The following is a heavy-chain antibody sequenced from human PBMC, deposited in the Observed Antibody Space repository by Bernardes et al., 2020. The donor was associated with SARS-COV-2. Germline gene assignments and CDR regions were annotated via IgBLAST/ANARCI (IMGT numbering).Heavy chain of an antibody. J-gene: IGHJ6*02. D-gene: IGHD4-17*01. CDR2: VFYSGTLDSSGSS. CDR1: GGSISSYY. CDR3: ATTYADYGGSYYYYGMDV. Sequence: SETLSLTCTVSGGSISSYYWSWIRQSPGKGLEWIGYVFYSGTLDSSGSSNYNPSLKSRVTISEDTSKNQISLTPRSVTAADTAVYYCATTYADYGGSYYYYGMDVWGHGTMVIVSS. V-gene: IGHV4-59*01.